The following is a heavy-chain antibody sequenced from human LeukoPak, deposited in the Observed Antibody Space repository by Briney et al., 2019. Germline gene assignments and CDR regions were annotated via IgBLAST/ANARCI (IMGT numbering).Heavy chain of an antibody. J-gene: IGHJ4*02. CDR1: GGSISSSSYY. V-gene: IGHV4-39*07. Sequence: PSETLSLTCTVSGGSISSSSYYWGWIRQPPGKGLEGIGYIFYSGRTDYNPSLKSRVTMSVDTSKNQFSLQLRSVTAADTAVYYCARVRSGAATNAFDYCGQGTLVTVSS. CDR3: ARVRSGAATNAFDY. D-gene: IGHD2-8*01. CDR2: IFYSGRT.